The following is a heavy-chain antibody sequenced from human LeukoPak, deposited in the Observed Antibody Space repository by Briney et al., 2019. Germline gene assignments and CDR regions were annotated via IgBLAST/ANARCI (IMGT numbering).Heavy chain of an antibody. V-gene: IGHV4-34*01. J-gene: IGHJ4*02. Sequence: SETLSLTCAVYGGSFSGYYWSWIRQPPGKGLEWIGEINHSGSTNYNPSLKSRVTISVDTSKNQFSLKLSSVTAADTAVYYCARVRYSSSWSRGNFDYWGQGTLVTVSS. CDR3: ARVRYSSSWSRGNFDY. CDR2: INHSGST. CDR1: GGSFSGYY. D-gene: IGHD6-13*01.